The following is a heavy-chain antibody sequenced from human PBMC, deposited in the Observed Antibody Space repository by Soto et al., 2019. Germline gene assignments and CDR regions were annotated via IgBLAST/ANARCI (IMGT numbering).Heavy chain of an antibody. V-gene: IGHV4-31*03. J-gene: IGHJ4*02. D-gene: IGHD3-9*01. CDR2: IYYSGST. CDR3: AREPLYGDILTGSSGY. Sequence: PSETLSLTCTVSGGSISSGGYYWSWIRQHPGKGLEWIGYIYYSGSTYYNPSLKSRVTISVDTSKNQFSLKLSSVTAADTALYYCAREPLYGDILTGSSGYWGQGTLVTVSS. CDR1: GGSISSGGYY.